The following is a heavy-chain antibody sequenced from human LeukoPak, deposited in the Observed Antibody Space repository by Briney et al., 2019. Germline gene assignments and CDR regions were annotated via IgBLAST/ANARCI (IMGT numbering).Heavy chain of an antibody. CDR1: GGSISSGSYY. CDR3: ARASFTISEDY. CDR2: IYTSGST. V-gene: IGHV4-61*02. Sequence: SQTLSLTCTVSGGSISSGSYYWSWIRQPAGKGLEWIGRIYTSGSTNYNPSLKSRVTISVDTSKNQFSLKLSSVTAADTAVYYCARASFTISEDYWGQGTLVTVSS. J-gene: IGHJ4*02. D-gene: IGHD3-3*01.